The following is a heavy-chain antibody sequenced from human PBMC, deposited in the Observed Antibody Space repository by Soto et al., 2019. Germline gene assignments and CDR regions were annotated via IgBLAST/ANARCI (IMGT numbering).Heavy chain of an antibody. V-gene: IGHV1-18*01. CDR3: ARQQISSGHALWY. CDR2: ISAYNGNT. J-gene: IGHJ4*02. CDR1: GYTFTSYG. D-gene: IGHD6-19*01. Sequence: QVQLVQSGAEVKKPGGSVKVSCKASGYTFTSYGISWVRQAPGQGIEWMGWISAYNGNTNYAQKLQGRVTMTTDTSTSTADMELRSLRSDDTAVYYCARQQISSGHALWYWGQGTLVTVSS.